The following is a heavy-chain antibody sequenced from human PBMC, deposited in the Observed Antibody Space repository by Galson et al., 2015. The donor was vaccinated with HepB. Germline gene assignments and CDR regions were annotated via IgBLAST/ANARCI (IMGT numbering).Heavy chain of an antibody. V-gene: IGHV3-20*01. Sequence: SLRLSCAASGFTFDNYGMSWVRQAPGKGLEWVSGINWKTGSTGYADSVKGRFTISRDNAKNALYLQMNSLRAEDTALYHCARGDGWDHWGQGTLVTVSS. D-gene: IGHD5-24*01. CDR3: ARGDGWDH. J-gene: IGHJ4*02. CDR2: INWKTGST. CDR1: GFTFDNYG.